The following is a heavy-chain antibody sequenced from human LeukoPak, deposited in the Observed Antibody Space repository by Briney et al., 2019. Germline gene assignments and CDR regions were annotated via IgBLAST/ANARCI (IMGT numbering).Heavy chain of an antibody. CDR2: IRYDGSNK. J-gene: IGHJ4*02. V-gene: IGHV3-30*02. D-gene: IGHD1-14*01. CDR3: AKDPDPPGNYFDY. CDR1: GFTFSSYG. Sequence: GGSLRLSCAASGFTFSSYGMDWVRQAPGKGLEWVAFIRYDGSNKYYADSVKGRFTISRDNSKNTLYLQMNSLRAEDTAVYYCAKDPDPPGNYFDYWGQGTLVTVSS.